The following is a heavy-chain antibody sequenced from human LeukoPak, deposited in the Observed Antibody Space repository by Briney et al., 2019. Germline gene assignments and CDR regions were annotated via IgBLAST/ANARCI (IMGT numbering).Heavy chain of an antibody. CDR1: GYTFTGYY. CDR2: INPNSGGT. CDR3: ARDSGEYSSSSRRSRRNWFDP. V-gene: IGHV1-2*02. J-gene: IGHJ5*02. D-gene: IGHD6-6*01. Sequence: GASVKVSCKASGYTFTGYYMHWVRQAPGQGLEWMGWINPNSGGTNYAQKFQGRVTMTRDTSISTADMELRRLRSDETAVYYCARDSGEYSSSSRRSRRNWFDPWGQGTLVTVSS.